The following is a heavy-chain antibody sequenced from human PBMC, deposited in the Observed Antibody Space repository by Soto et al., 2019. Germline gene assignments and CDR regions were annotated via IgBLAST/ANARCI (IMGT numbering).Heavy chain of an antibody. V-gene: IGHV3-21*02. J-gene: IGHJ4*02. CDR3: ARVDGYTYPNDY. D-gene: IGHD5-12*01. Sequence: VQLVESGGGLVKPGGSLRLSCAASGFTFSTYTMSWVRQAPGQGLEWVSSITSGSDYIYYADSLRGRFTISRDNAKNSLYLQMHSLRAEDTAFYYCARVDGYTYPNDYWGQGTLVTVSS. CDR2: ITSGSDYI. CDR1: GFTFSTYT.